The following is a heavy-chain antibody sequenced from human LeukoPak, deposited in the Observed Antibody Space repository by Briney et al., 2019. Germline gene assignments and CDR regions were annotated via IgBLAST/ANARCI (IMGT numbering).Heavy chain of an antibody. Sequence: SETLSLTCAVYGGSFSGYYWSWIRQPPGKGLEWIGEINHSGSTNYNPSLKSRVTISVDTSKNQFSLKLSSVTAADTAVYYCASSVVYAGDDAFVIWGQGTMVTVSS. D-gene: IGHD2-8*02. CDR2: INHSGST. J-gene: IGHJ3*02. V-gene: IGHV4-34*01. CDR3: ASSVVYAGDDAFVI. CDR1: GGSFSGYY.